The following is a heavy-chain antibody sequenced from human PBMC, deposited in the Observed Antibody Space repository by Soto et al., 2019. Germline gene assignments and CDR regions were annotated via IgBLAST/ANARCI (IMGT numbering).Heavy chain of an antibody. CDR2: ISGSGGST. J-gene: IGHJ4*01. CDR1: GFTFSSYA. V-gene: IGHV3-23*01. CDR3: AKEYGAPEGYFDY. Sequence: GESLKISCAASGFTFSSYAMSWVRQAPGKGLEWVSAISGSGGSTYYADSVKGRFTISRDNSKNTLYLQMNSLRAEDTAVYYCAKEYGAPEGYFDYWGHGTLVTVSS. D-gene: IGHD2-15*01.